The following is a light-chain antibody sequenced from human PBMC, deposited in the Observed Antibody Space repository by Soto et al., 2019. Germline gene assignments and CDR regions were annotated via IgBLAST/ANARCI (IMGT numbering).Light chain of an antibody. J-gene: IGKJ2*01. V-gene: IGKV1-5*01. CDR2: DAY. CDR1: QSMSGW. CDR3: QQSNTTPYT. Sequence: DIQMTQSPSTLSASVGDRVTITCRASQSMSGWLAWYQQRPGKAPKLLIYDAYNLESGVPSRFSGSGSGTDFTLTISSLQPEDCGSYYCQQSNTTPYTFGQGTKLEIK.